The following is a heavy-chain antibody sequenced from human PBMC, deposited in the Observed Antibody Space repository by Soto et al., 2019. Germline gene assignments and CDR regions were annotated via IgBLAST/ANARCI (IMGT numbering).Heavy chain of an antibody. CDR1: GYTFTNYG. J-gene: IGHJ5*02. CDR3: ARAPFYDSSNYRWFDP. V-gene: IGHV1-18*01. D-gene: IGHD3-22*01. CDR2: SSAYNGNT. Sequence: ASVKVSCKASGYTFTNYGISWVRQAPGQGLEWMGWSSAYNGNTNYADNLQGRVTMTTDTSTSTAYMELRSLRSDDTAVYYCARAPFYDSSNYRWFDPCGQGTLVTVSS.